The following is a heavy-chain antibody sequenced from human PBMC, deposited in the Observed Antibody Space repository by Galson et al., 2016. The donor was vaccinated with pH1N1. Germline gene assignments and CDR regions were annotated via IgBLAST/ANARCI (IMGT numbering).Heavy chain of an antibody. J-gene: IGHJ5*02. CDR3: ARWDYGDYAGWFDP. CDR1: GYSFSNYW. D-gene: IGHD4-17*01. V-gene: IGHV5-51*03. CDR2: IYPGDSDT. Sequence: QSGAEVKKPRESLRISCKGFGYSFSNYWIAWVRQMPGKGLECMGVIYPGDSDTKYNPSFEGQVVISADKSISSVFLQWNSLEASDTAMYYCARWDYGDYAGWFDPWGQGTLVTVSS.